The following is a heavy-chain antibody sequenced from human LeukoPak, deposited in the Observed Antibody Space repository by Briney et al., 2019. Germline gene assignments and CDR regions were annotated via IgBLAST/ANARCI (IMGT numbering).Heavy chain of an antibody. CDR3: ARPARSGSYSDTNFDY. J-gene: IGHJ4*02. CDR2: INPNSGGT. Sequence: ASVKVSFKTSGYTFTDYYIHWVRQAPGQGLEWMGCINPNSGGTNYAQNFRGRVTMTRDTSISTAYMELSRLRSGDTAAYYCARPARSGSYSDTNFDYWGQGSLVTVSS. D-gene: IGHD3-16*01. CDR1: GYTFTDYY. V-gene: IGHV1-2*02.